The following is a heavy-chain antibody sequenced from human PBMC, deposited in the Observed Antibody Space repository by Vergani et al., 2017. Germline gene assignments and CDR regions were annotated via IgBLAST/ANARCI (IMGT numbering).Heavy chain of an antibody. CDR1: GFTFSSYS. CDR3: ARDADSSGWYGGNMDI. D-gene: IGHD6-19*01. CDR2: ISSSSSYI. Sequence: EVQLVESGGGLVKPGGSLRLSCEASGFTFSSYSMNWVRQAPGKELEWVSSISSSSSYIYYADSVKGRFTISRDNAKNSLYLQMNSLRAEDTAVYYCARDADSSGWYGGNMDIWGKGTTVTVSS. V-gene: IGHV3-21*01. J-gene: IGHJ6*03.